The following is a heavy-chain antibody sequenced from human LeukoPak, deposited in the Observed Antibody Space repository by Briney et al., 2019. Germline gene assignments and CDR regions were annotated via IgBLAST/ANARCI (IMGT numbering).Heavy chain of an antibody. V-gene: IGHV1-69*05. Sequence: SVKVSCKASGGTFSSYAISWVRQAPGQGLEWMGGIIPIFGTANYAQKFQGRVTITTDESTSTAYMELSSLRSEDTAVYYCARAAGVVPAAPLGIAVAGTKGPFDYWGQGTLVTVSS. D-gene: IGHD6-19*01. CDR1: GGTFSSYA. CDR3: ARAAGVVPAAPLGIAVAGTKGPFDY. CDR2: IIPIFGTA. J-gene: IGHJ4*02.